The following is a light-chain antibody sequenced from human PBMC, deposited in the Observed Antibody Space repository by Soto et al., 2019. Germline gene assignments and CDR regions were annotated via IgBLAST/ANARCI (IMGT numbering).Light chain of an antibody. CDR2: AAS. CDR1: QTINSW. CDR3: QQANRFPIT. Sequence: DIQLTQSPSPLSASVVDRVTLTCRASQTINSWLAWYQQTPGQAPMLLIYAASLLPIGVPSRLSGSGSRTDFTLTSSSLQPEYVATYYCQQANRFPITFGQGTRLEIK. V-gene: IGKV1-12*01. J-gene: IGKJ5*01.